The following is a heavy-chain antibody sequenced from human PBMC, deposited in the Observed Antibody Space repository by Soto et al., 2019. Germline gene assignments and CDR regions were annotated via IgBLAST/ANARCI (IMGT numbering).Heavy chain of an antibody. CDR2: TYSRSKWYN. D-gene: IGHD2-15*01. J-gene: IGHJ4*02. Sequence: QVQLQQAGPGLVKPSQTLSLTCAISGDSVSSNSAAGNWIRQSPSRGLEWLGKTYSRSKWYNDYAVSVKSRITINPDTSMNHFSLQLKSVTPEDTALYFCSRLAPGGSCGGGDYWGQGTLVTVSS. CDR1: GDSVSSNSAA. CDR3: SRLAPGGSCGGGDY. V-gene: IGHV6-1*01.